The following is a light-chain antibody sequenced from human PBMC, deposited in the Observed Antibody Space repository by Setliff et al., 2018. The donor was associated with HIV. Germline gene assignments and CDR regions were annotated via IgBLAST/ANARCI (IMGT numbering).Light chain of an antibody. CDR3: CSFVGSDSWM. Sequence: QSALTQPRSVSGSPEQAVTISCTGTRSDIGTYNYVSWYQQHPGKAPKLMIYDVTKRPSGVPDRFSGSKSGNTASLTTSGLQAEDEADYYCCSFVGSDSWMFGGGTKVTVL. CDR2: DVT. J-gene: IGLJ3*02. CDR1: RSDIGTYNY. V-gene: IGLV2-11*01.